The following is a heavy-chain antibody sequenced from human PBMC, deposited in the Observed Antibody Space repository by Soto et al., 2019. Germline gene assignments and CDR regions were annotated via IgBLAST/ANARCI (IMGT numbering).Heavy chain of an antibody. D-gene: IGHD3-9*01. J-gene: IGHJ4*02. Sequence: QLQLQESGPGLVKPSETLSLTCSVSGDSINSDKYYWGWIRQPPGKGLEWIGSIYYRGNTYYNPSLQVRLTIPLEQSASQVSVKLNSVTAADSAVYFCARLEGLAAISYYFGFWGQGALVTVSS. CDR3: ARLEGLAAISYYFGF. CDR2: IYYRGNT. CDR1: GDSINSDKYY. V-gene: IGHV4-39*01.